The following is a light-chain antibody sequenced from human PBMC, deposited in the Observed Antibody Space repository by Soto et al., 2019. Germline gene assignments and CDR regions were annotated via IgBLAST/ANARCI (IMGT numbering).Light chain of an antibody. CDR1: QGINNY. J-gene: IGKJ1*01. V-gene: IGKV1-27*01. CDR3: QQYGSSSWT. CDR2: TAS. Sequence: DIQMTQSPSSLSASVGDTVTITCRASQGINNYLAWYQQKPGKPPVLLIYTASTLKPGVPSRFSGSGAGTEFTLTISSLQPEDFATYYCQQYGSSSWTFGQGTKVEIK.